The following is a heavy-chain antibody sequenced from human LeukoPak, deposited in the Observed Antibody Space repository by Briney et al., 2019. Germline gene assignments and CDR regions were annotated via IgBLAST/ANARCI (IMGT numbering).Heavy chain of an antibody. D-gene: IGHD3-10*01. CDR3: ARGRGITMVRGVGFDY. J-gene: IGHJ4*02. Sequence: SETLSLTCAVHGGSFSGYYWSWIRQPPGKGLEWIGEINHSGSTNYNPSLKSRVTISVDTSKNQFSLKLSSVTAADTAVYYCARGRGITMVRGVGFDYWGQGTLVTVSS. CDR2: INHSGST. V-gene: IGHV4-34*01. CDR1: GGSFSGYY.